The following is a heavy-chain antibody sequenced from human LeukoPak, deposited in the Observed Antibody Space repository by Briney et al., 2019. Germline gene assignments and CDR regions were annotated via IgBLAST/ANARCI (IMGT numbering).Heavy chain of an antibody. CDR1: GGSISSYY. CDR2: TYTSGST. D-gene: IGHD4-17*01. Sequence: SETLSLTCTVSGGSISSYYGSWIRQPAGKGLEWIGRTYTSGSTNYNPSLKSRVTMSVDTSKNQFSLNLNSVTAADTAVYYCARGTYGDNRIFDYWGQGVLVTVSS. V-gene: IGHV4-4*07. CDR3: ARGTYGDNRIFDY. J-gene: IGHJ4*02.